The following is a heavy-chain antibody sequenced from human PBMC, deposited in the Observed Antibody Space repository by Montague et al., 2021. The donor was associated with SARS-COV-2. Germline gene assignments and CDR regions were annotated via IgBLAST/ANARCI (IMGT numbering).Heavy chain of an antibody. CDR2: IYYSGST. V-gene: IGHV4-31*03. D-gene: IGHD3-9*01. J-gene: IGHJ6*02. Sequence: TLSLTCTVSGGSISSGGYYWSWIRQHPEKGLEWIGYIYYSGSTYYNPSLKSRVTISVDTSKNQFSLKLSSVTAADTAVYYCARVKTTRYYDILTSYSKYYGMDVWGQGTTVTVSS. CDR1: GGSISSGGYY. CDR3: ARVKTTRYYDILTSYSKYYGMDV.